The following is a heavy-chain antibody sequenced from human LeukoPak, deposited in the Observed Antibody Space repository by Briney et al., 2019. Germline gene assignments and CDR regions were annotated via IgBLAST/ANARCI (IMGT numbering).Heavy chain of an antibody. CDR1: GYTFPANY. D-gene: IGHD1-1*01. V-gene: IGHV1-2*02. CDR2: INPNSGGS. CDR3: ARVQVSDDNWGFFDY. Sequence: ASVKVSCKASGYTFPANYMHWVRQAPGQGLEWMGWINPNSGGSNCAQKFQGRVTMTRETSISTAYMALSRLSSDDTAVYYCARVQVSDDNWGFFDYWGQGTQVTVSS. J-gene: IGHJ4*02.